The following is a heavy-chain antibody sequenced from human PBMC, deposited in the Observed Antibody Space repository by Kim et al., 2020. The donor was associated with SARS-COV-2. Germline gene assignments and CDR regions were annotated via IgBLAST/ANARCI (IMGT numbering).Heavy chain of an antibody. CDR3: TSSSGWYLGWFDP. V-gene: IGHV3-73*01. CDR1: GFTFSGSA. CDR2: IRSKANSYAT. J-gene: IGHJ5*02. D-gene: IGHD6-19*01. Sequence: GGSLRLSCAASGFTFSGSAMHWVRQASGKGLEWVGRIRSKANSYATAYAASVKGRFTISRDDSKNTAYLQMNSLKTEDTAVYYCTSSSGWYLGWFDPWGQGTLVTVSS.